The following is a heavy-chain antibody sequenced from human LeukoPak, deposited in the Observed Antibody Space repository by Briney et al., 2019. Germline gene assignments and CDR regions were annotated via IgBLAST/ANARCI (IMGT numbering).Heavy chain of an antibody. D-gene: IGHD3-10*01. CDR2: INHSGST. CDR1: GGSFSGYY. J-gene: IGHJ5*02. Sequence: PSGTLSLTCAVYGGSFSGYYWSWIRQPPGKGLEWIGEINHSGSTNYNPSLKSRVTISVDTSKNQFSLKLSPVTAADTAVYYCARARVLWFGELNWFDPWGQGTLVTVSS. CDR3: ARARVLWFGELNWFDP. V-gene: IGHV4-34*01.